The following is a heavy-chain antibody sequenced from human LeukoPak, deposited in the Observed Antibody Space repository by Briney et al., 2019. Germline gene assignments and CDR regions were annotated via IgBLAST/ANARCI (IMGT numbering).Heavy chain of an antibody. V-gene: IGHV1-18*01. Sequence: ASVKVSCKASGYTFTSYGISWVRQAPGQGLEWMGWISAYNGNTNYAQKLQGRVTMTTDTSTSTAYMELRSLRSDDTAVYYCARDDSLYDSSGYWDYWGQGTLVTVSS. CDR1: GYTFTSYG. CDR3: ARDDSLYDSSGYWDY. CDR2: ISAYNGNT. D-gene: IGHD3-22*01. J-gene: IGHJ4*02.